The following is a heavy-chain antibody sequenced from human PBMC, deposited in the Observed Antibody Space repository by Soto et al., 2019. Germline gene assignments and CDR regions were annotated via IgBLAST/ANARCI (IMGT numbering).Heavy chain of an antibody. Sequence: RRLSCGASGFTLSGYWMHWVRQAPGKGLVWVSLIKSDGITTRYADSVKGRFTISRDDAKNTLYLQMDSLRAEDTAVYYCEMYSSGKDFWGQGTLVTVSS. V-gene: IGHV3-74*01. D-gene: IGHD6-19*01. J-gene: IGHJ4*02. CDR3: EMYSSGKDF. CDR2: IKSDGITT. CDR1: GFTLSGYW.